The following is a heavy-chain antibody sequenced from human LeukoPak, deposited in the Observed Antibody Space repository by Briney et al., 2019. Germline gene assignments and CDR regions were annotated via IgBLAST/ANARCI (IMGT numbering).Heavy chain of an antibody. J-gene: IGHJ4*02. V-gene: IGHV4-59*08. CDR2: IYYTGST. D-gene: IGHD5-18*01. CDR3: ASFRYSYGYGY. CDR1: GVSISSYY. Sequence: SETLSLTCTVSGVSISSYYWSWLRQHPGKGLEWVGYIYYTGSTNYNPSLKSRVTISVDTSKNQFSLKLSSVTAADTAVYYCASFRYSYGYGYWGQGTLVTVSS.